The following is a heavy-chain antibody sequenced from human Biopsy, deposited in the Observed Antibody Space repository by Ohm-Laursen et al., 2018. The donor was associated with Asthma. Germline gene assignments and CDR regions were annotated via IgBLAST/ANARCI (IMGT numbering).Heavy chain of an antibody. CDR1: GFTFSSYS. CDR2: IATDGSNK. V-gene: IGHV3-64D*08. Sequence: GSLRLSCTASGFTFSSYSMHWVRQAPGRGPEYVSFIATDGSNKFYADSVKGRFTVSSDNSKHTLYLHMTGLRADDTGVYYCVKDHSAGYYYFDDWGQGAQVTVSS. CDR3: VKDHSAGYYYFDD. J-gene: IGHJ4*02. D-gene: IGHD2-21*01.